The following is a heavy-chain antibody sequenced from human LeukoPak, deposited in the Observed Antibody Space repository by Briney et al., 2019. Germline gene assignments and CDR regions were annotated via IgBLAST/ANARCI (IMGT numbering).Heavy chain of an antibody. V-gene: IGHV4-59*01. Sequence: SETLSLTCSVSGGSINNYYWSWIRQPPGKGLEWIGNIYYSGSTNYNPSLKSRVSISVDTSKTQFSLKLSSVTAADTAVYYCARLEAVAGYYFDYWGQGTLVTVSS. J-gene: IGHJ4*02. CDR2: IYYSGST. D-gene: IGHD6-19*01. CDR1: GGSINNYY. CDR3: ARLEAVAGYYFDY.